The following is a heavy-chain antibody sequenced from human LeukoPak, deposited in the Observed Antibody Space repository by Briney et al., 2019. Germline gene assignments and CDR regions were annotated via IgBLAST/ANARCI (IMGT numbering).Heavy chain of an antibody. CDR1: GFSLSTSGVD. Sequence: GPTLVNPTQTLTPTCTFSGFSLSTSGVDVGWIRQPPGKALEWLALIYWSDDKRYSPSLKSRLTITKDASKNQVVLTMTNMDPVDTATYYCALSTTVGSPFDYWGQGTLVTVSS. D-gene: IGHD1-1*01. CDR3: ALSTTVGSPFDY. J-gene: IGHJ4*02. V-gene: IGHV2-5*01. CDR2: IYWSDDK.